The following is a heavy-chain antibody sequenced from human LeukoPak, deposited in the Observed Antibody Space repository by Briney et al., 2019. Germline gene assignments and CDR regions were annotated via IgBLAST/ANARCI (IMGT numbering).Heavy chain of an antibody. Sequence: GGSLRLSCAASGFTFSNAWMSWVRQAPGKGLEWVGRIKSKTDGGTTDYAAPVKGRFTISRDDSKNTLYLQMNSLKTEDTAVYYCTTEDTMVREFDYWGRGILVTVSS. V-gene: IGHV3-15*01. CDR2: IKSKTDGGTT. J-gene: IGHJ4*02. CDR1: GFTFSNAW. CDR3: TTEDTMVREFDY. D-gene: IGHD3-10*01.